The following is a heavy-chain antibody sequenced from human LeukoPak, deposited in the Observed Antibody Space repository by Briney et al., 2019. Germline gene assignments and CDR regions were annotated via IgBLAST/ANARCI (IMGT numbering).Heavy chain of an antibody. J-gene: IGHJ4*02. CDR1: GYTFTGYY. CDR3: ARAPYSGSSYAGRLLNY. D-gene: IGHD6-6*01. V-gene: IGHV1-2*06. Sequence: GASVKVSCKASGYTFTGYYMHWVRQAPGQGLEWMGRINPNSGGTNYAQKFQGRVTMTRDTSISTAYMELSRLRSDDTAVYYCARAPYSGSSYAGRLLNYWGQGTLVTVSS. CDR2: INPNSGGT.